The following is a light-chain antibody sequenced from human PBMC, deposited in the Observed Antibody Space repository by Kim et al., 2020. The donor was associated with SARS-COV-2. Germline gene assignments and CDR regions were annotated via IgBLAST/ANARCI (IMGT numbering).Light chain of an antibody. CDR3: QQRSNWPPYT. CDR1: QSVSSY. V-gene: IGKV3-11*01. J-gene: IGKJ2*01. Sequence: LSPGERDTLSCRARQSVSSYLAWYQQKPGQAPRLLIYDASNRATGIPARFSGSGSGTDFTLTISSLEPEDFAVYYCQQRSNWPPYTFGQGTKLEI. CDR2: DAS.